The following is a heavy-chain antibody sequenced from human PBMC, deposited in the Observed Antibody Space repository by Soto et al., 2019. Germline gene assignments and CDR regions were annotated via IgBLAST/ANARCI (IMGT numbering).Heavy chain of an antibody. CDR1: GFNFSRFW. CDR3: ARDLSSCSSARCYSFYYGMDL. D-gene: IGHD2-2*01. CDR2: INSDGSRT. V-gene: IGHV3-74*01. J-gene: IGHJ6*02. Sequence: GGSLRLSCTASGFNFSRFWTHWVRQVPGRGLVWVSHINSDGSRTSYADSVKGRFTISRDNAKNTLYLQMNSLRAEDTAVYYCARDLSSCSSARCYSFYYGMDLWCQGTTVTVSS.